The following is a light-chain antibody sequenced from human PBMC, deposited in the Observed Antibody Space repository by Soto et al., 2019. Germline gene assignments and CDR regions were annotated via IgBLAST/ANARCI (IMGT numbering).Light chain of an antibody. CDR3: SSYAGSNNKV. CDR2: EVS. V-gene: IGLV2-8*01. Sequence: QLVLTQPPSASGSPGQSVTISCTGTSSDVGGYNYVSWYQQHPGKAPKLMIYEVSKRPSGVPDRFSGSKSGNTASLTVSGLQDEDEADYYCSSYAGSNNKVFGGGTKLTVL. J-gene: IGLJ2*01. CDR1: SSDVGGYNY.